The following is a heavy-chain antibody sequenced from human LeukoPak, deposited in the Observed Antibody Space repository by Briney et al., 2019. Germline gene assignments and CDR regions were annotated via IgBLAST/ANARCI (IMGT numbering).Heavy chain of an antibody. CDR1: GLTFSSYS. CDR2: ISSSSSYI. CDR3: ARDRYGDVRGMDV. Sequence: GGSLTLSCAASGLTFSSYSMNSVRQAPRKGLEWGSSISSSSSYIYYADSVKGRFTISRDNAKNSLYLQMNSLRAEDTAVYYCARDRYGDVRGMDVWGQGTTVTVSS. J-gene: IGHJ6*02. D-gene: IGHD4-17*01. V-gene: IGHV3-21*01.